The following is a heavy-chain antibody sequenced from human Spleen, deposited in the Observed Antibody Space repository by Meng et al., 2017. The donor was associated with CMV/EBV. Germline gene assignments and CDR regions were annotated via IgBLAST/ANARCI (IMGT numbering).Heavy chain of an antibody. D-gene: IGHD3-22*01. V-gene: IGHV4-34*01. CDR2: INHSGST. J-gene: IGHJ5*02. CDR3: ARRLVITTDYNWFDP. CDR1: GGSLNSYY. Sequence: VYGGSLNSYYWSWIRQPPGKGLEWIGEINHSGSTNYNPSLKSRVTISVDTSKNQFSLNLRSVTAADTAVYYCARRLVITTDYNWFDPWGQGTLVTVFS.